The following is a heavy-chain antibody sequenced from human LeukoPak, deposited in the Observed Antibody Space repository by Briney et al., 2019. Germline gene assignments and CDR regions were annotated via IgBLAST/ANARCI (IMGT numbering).Heavy chain of an antibody. J-gene: IGHJ3*02. CDR2: ISTSSSYI. V-gene: IGHV3-21*01. Sequence: SPRLACAVSGFTFSSYNMNWVRQAPGKGLEWVSSISTSSSYIYYSDPLKSRCTITRVNANNSLYLQMSSLMAEDGAADYCASHGNGYSGSFNDAFDIWGQGTMVTVSS. CDR1: GFTFSSYN. CDR3: ASHGNGYSGSFNDAFDI. D-gene: IGHD1-26*01.